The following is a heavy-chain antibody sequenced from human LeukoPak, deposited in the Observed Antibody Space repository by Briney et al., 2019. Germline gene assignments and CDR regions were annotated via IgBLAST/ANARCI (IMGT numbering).Heavy chain of an antibody. D-gene: IGHD2-2*01. CDR2: INPNSGGT. J-gene: IGHJ6*02. V-gene: IGHV1-2*02. CDR3: ANEIVVVPAAPKEYYGMDV. CDR1: GYTFTSYD. Sequence: ASVKVSCKASGYTFTSYDINWVRQATGQGLEWMGWINPNSGGTNYAQKFQGRVTMTRDTSISTAYMELSRLRSDDTAVYYCANEIVVVPAAPKEYYGMDVWGQGTTVTVSS.